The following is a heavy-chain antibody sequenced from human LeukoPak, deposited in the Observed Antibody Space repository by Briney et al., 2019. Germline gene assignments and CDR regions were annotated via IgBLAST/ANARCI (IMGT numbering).Heavy chain of an antibody. V-gene: IGHV3-64*01. CDR3: ASIYGDHAVDF. CDR2: VSSNGDT. D-gene: IGHD4-17*01. Sequence: GGSLRLSCAASGFTLSTYTMHWVRQAPGKGLESVSAVSSNGDTYYLNSVKDRFTISRDNSKNTLYLQMDSLRAEDTAVYYCASIYGDHAVDFWGQGTLVTVSS. CDR1: GFTLSTYT. J-gene: IGHJ4*02.